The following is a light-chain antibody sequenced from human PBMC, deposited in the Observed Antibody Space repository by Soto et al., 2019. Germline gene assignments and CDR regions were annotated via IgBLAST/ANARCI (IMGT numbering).Light chain of an antibody. CDR3: QHYNEWPPWT. Sequence: EIVMTQSPATLSVSPGERATLSCRASQSVSSNLAWYQQKPGQAPRLLIYGASTRATGIPARFSGSGSGTEFTLIISSLQSEDFAVYYCQHYNEWPPWTFGQGTKVDIK. V-gene: IGKV3-15*01. J-gene: IGKJ1*01. CDR1: QSVSSN. CDR2: GAS.